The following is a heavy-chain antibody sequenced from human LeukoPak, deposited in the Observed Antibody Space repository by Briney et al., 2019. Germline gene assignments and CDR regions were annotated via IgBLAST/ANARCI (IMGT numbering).Heavy chain of an antibody. CDR1: GYSISSGYY. V-gene: IGHV4-38-2*02. CDR2: IYHSGST. Sequence: PSETLSLTCTVSGYSISSGYYWGWIRQPPGKGLEWIGSIYHSGSTYYNPSLKSRVTISVDTSKNQFSLKLSSVTAADTAVYYCARHIITTYGIIDYWGQGTLVTVSS. D-gene: IGHD2-21*01. CDR3: ARHIITTYGIIDY. J-gene: IGHJ4*02.